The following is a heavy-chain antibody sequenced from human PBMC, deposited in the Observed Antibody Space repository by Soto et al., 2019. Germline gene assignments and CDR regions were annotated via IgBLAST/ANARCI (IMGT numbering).Heavy chain of an antibody. CDR3: AREGSHYDFWSGYYTGREFDY. CDR2: IIPIFGTA. D-gene: IGHD3-3*01. V-gene: IGHV1-69*13. CDR1: GGTFSSYA. J-gene: IGHJ4*02. Sequence: SVKVSCKASGGTFSSYAISWVRQAPGQGLEWMGGIIPIFGTANYAQKFQGRVTITADESTSTAYMELSSLRSEDTAVYYCAREGSHYDFWSGYYTGREFDYWGQGTLVTVSS.